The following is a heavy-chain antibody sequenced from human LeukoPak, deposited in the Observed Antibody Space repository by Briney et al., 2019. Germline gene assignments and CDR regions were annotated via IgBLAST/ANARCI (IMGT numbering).Heavy chain of an antibody. Sequence: GGSLRLSCAASGFIFNDFWMHWLRQVPGKGPVWVSRISSDGSTTYYADSVKGRFTISRDNAKNTLYLQMSSLRVEDTAVYYCGTGQYWGQGALLTVSS. CDR2: ISSDGSTT. J-gene: IGHJ4*02. V-gene: IGHV3-74*01. CDR3: GTGQY. CDR1: GFIFNDFW.